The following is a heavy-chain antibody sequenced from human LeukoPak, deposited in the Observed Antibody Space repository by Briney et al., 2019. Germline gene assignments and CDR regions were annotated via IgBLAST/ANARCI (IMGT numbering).Heavy chain of an antibody. CDR1: GFTFSSYG. V-gene: IGHV3-30*02. CDR2: IRYDGSNK. CDR3: AKDAYRGYSYGYSAGSFDY. Sequence: PGGSLRLSCAASGFTFSSYGMHWVRQAPGKGLEWVAFIRYDGSNKYYADSVKGRFTISRDNSKNTLYLQMNSLRAEDTAVYYCAKDAYRGYSYGYSAGSFDYWGQGTLVTVSS. J-gene: IGHJ4*02. D-gene: IGHD5-18*01.